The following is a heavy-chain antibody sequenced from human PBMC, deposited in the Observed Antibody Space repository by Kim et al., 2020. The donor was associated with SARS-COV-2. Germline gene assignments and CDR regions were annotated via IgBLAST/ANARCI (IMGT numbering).Heavy chain of an antibody. Sequence: SETLSLTCAVYGGSFSGYYWSWIRQPPGKGLEWIGEINHSGSTNYNPSLKSRVTISVDTSKNQFSLKLSSVTAADTAVYYCARVARDSSDPYYYYGMDVWGQGTTVTVSS. D-gene: IGHD6-25*01. CDR2: INHSGST. V-gene: IGHV4-34*01. CDR3: ARVARDSSDPYYYYGMDV. J-gene: IGHJ6*02. CDR1: GGSFSGYY.